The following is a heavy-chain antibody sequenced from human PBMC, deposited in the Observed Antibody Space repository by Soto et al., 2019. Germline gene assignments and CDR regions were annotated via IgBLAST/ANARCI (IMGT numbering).Heavy chain of an antibody. CDR1: GGTFSSYA. CDR2: IIPIFGTA. D-gene: IGHD3-3*01. J-gene: IGHJ6*02. Sequence: ASVQVSCKASGGTFSSYAISCVRQAPGQGLEWMGGIIPIFGTANYAQEFQGRVTITADKSTSKAYMERSSLRSEDTAVYYCAAIRITIFGVVKWKDYYYYGMAAWGQGTTGTVS. V-gene: IGHV1-69*06. CDR3: AAIRITIFGVVKWKDYYYYGMAA.